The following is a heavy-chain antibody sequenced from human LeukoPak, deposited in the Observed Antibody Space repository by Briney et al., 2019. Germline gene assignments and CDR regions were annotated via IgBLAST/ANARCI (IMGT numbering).Heavy chain of an antibody. V-gene: IGHV4-59*01. CDR2: IYYSGST. Sequence: SETLSLTCTVSGGSISSYYWSWIRQPPGKGLEWIGYIYYSGSTNYNPSLKSRVTISVDTSKNQFSLKLSSVTAADTAVYYCARTRGGSGWYLYFDYWGQGTLVTVSS. CDR3: ARTRGGSGWYLYFDY. D-gene: IGHD6-19*01. J-gene: IGHJ4*02. CDR1: GGSISSYY.